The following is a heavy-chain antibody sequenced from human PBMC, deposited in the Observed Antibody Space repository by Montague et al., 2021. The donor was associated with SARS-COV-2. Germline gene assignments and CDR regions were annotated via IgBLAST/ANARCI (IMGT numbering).Heavy chain of an antibody. CDR3: ATEARMYAVDF. D-gene: IGHD2-8*01. CDR1: GGSVSSGDYS. Sequence: TLSLTCVVSGGSVSSGDYSWSWIRQSPGKGLEWIGYIYQGGSAYYNPSLKRRVTISIDTSDNHFSLNLRSATAADTGLYYCATEARMYAVDFWGQGTLVTVS. CDR2: IYQGGSA. J-gene: IGHJ4*03. V-gene: IGHV4-30-2*06.